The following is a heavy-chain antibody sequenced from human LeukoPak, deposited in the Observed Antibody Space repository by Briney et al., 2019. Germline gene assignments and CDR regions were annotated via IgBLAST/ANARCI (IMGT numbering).Heavy chain of an antibody. V-gene: IGHV4-39*07. CDR1: GGSISSSSSY. J-gene: IGHJ4*02. Sequence: SETLSLTCSVSGGSISSSSSYWGWIRQPPGKGLEWIGSIYYSGSSFDNPALKSRVTISVDTSKNQFSLKLSSVTAADTAVYYCARVLRGGLEYFDYWGQGTLVTVSS. CDR3: ARVLRGGLEYFDY. CDR2: IYYSGSS.